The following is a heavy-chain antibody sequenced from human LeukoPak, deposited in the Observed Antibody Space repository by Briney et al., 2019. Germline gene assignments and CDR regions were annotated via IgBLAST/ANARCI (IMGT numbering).Heavy chain of an antibody. D-gene: IGHD1-26*01. CDR3: VRLRCGNYFDS. J-gene: IGHJ4*02. V-gene: IGHV3-66*04. CDR2: IYPGGPT. Sequence: GGSLRLSCAASGFTVSSTYMSWIRQAPGKGLEWVSVIYPGGPTYYADSLKGRFTISRDNSKNTLYLKLNSLRADDTVVYVCVRLRCGNYFDSWGQGTLVTVSS. CDR1: GFTVSSTY.